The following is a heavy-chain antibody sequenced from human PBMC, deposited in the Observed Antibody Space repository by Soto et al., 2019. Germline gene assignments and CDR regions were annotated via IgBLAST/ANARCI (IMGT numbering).Heavy chain of an antibody. CDR2: IYHSGST. CDR1: GYSISSGYY. D-gene: IGHD4-17*01. CDR3: ASLDYGDYFDY. Sequence: SETLSLTCAVSGYSISSGYYWGWIRQPPGKGLEWIGSIYHSGSTYYNPSLKSRVTISVDTSKNQFSLKLSSVTAADTAVYYCASLDYGDYFDYWGQGTLVTVSS. J-gene: IGHJ4*02. V-gene: IGHV4-38-2*01.